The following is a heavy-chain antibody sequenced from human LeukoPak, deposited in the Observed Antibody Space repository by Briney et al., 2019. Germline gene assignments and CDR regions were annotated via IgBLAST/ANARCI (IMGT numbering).Heavy chain of an antibody. V-gene: IGHV3-23*01. D-gene: IGHD3-10*01. Sequence: GALRLSCTASGFTFSSYPMYWVRQAPGKGLEWVSAISGDGKNTYYAESMKGRFTLSRDNSKDTLYLQMNSLRAEDTAVYYCASSRVYGSHDYWGQGALVTVSS. CDR1: GFTFSSYP. CDR2: ISGDGKNT. J-gene: IGHJ4*02. CDR3: ASSRVYGSHDY.